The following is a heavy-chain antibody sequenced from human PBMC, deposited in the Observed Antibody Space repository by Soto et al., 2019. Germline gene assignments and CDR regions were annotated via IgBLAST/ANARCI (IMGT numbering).Heavy chain of an antibody. CDR2: IYYSGST. D-gene: IGHD3-9*01. J-gene: IGHJ4*01. CDR1: GGSISSGGYY. V-gene: IGHV4-31*03. CDR3: ARGRYFDWYGFDY. Sequence: PSETLSLTCTVSGGSISSGGYYWSWIRQHPGKGLEWIGYIYYSGSTYYNPSLKSRVTISVDTSKNQFSLKLSSVTAADTAVYYCARGRYFDWYGFDYWGHGTLVTVSS.